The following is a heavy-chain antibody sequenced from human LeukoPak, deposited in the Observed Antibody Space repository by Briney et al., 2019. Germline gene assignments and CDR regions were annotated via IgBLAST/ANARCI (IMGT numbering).Heavy chain of an antibody. CDR1: GFTFDDYA. CDR3: AKDLGSVLRGGYGAFDI. V-gene: IGHV3-9*01. Sequence: PGGSLRLSCAASGFTFDDYAVHWVRQAPGKGLEWVSGISWNSGSIGYADSVKGRFTISRDNAKNSLYLQMNSLRAEDTALYYCAKDLGSVLRGGYGAFDIWGQGTMVTVSS. CDR2: ISWNSGSI. J-gene: IGHJ3*02. D-gene: IGHD5-18*01.